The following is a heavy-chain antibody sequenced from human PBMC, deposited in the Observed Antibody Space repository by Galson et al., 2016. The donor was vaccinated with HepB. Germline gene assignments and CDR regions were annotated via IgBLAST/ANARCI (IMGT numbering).Heavy chain of an antibody. CDR1: GYSFTSYW. CDR3: ARREVGAPGLDS. D-gene: IGHD1-26*01. J-gene: IGHJ4*02. Sequence: QSGAEVKKPGESLRISCEGSGYSFTSYWIAWVRQMPGKGLEWMGIIYPADSDTRYSPSFQGQVTISADKSINTAYLQWSSLEASDTAIYYCARREVGAPGLDSWGQGTLVTVSS. V-gene: IGHV5-51*01. CDR2: IYPADSDT.